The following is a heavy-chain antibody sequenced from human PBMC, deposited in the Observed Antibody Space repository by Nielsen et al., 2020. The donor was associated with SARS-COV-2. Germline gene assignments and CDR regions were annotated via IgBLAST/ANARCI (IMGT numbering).Heavy chain of an antibody. Sequence: GESLTISCATSGFRFRGYGMHWVRQAPGKGLEWVAVISYDGSFDKYGGAVKGRFTISRDNSKHTLYLQMDNLKVEDTAIYYCSREGDSPHLDVWGQGALVTVSS. CDR2: ISYDGSFD. D-gene: IGHD1-26*01. CDR1: GFRFRGYG. J-gene: IGHJ4*02. V-gene: IGHV3-30*12. CDR3: SREGDSPHLDV.